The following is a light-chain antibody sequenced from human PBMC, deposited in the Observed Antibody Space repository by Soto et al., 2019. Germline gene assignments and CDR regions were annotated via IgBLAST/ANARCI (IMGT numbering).Light chain of an antibody. V-gene: IGKV3-20*01. CDR2: GAS. CDR1: QSVSSAF. J-gene: IGKJ1*01. CDR3: QQYDSSVT. Sequence: PGERVTLSCRASQSVSSAFFAWYQQTPGQPPRLLISGASNRATGIPDRFSGSGSGTDFTLTISRLEPEDFAVYYCQQYDSSVTFGHGTKVEIK.